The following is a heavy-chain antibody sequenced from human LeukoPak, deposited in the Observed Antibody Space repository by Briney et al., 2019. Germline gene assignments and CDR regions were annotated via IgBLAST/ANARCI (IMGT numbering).Heavy chain of an antibody. CDR1: GFTFSSYS. CDR3: ATARRAYYSGSGSYFDY. J-gene: IGHJ4*02. V-gene: IGHV3-48*01. D-gene: IGHD3-10*01. Sequence: GGSLRLSCAASGFTFSSYSMNWVRQAPGKGLEWVSYISSSGSTIYYADSVKGRFTISRDNSKNTLYLQMNSLRAEDTAVYYCATARRAYYSGSGSYFDYWGQGTLVTVSS. CDR2: ISSSGSTI.